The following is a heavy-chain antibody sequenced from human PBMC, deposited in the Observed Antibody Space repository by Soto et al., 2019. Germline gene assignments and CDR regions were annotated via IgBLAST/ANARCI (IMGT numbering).Heavy chain of an antibody. Sequence: GGSLRLSCAASGLTFSDYYMTWIRQAPGKGLEWVSYIGTIGTYKNYADSVKGRFTISRXXXXXXXXXXXXXXXXXXXAXXYCAGGSSVRAMXVWGXGTTVTVSX. CDR1: GLTFSDYY. J-gene: IGHJ6*02. D-gene: IGHD6-25*01. CDR3: AGGSSVRAMXV. V-gene: IGHV3-11*03. CDR2: IGTIGTYK.